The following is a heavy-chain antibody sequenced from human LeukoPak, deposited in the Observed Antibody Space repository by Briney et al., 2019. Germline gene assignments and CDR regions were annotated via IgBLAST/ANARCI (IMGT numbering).Heavy chain of an antibody. Sequence: GGSLRLSCAASGFTFSSYSMNWVRQAPGKGLEWVANIKQDGREKYYVDSVKGRFTISGDNAKNSLYVQMNSLRAEDTAVYYCARTTEGGYTYGYFYYYYMDVWGKGTTVTISS. CDR3: ARTTEGGYTYGYFYYYYMDV. D-gene: IGHD5-18*01. V-gene: IGHV3-7*01. J-gene: IGHJ6*03. CDR1: GFTFSSYS. CDR2: IKQDGREK.